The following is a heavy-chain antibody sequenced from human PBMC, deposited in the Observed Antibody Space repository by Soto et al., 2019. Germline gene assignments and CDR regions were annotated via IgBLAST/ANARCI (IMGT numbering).Heavy chain of an antibody. D-gene: IGHD2-15*01. CDR3: ARGVSGGSCYSDY. CDR2: INHSGST. J-gene: IGHJ4*02. Sequence: SETLSLTCAVYGGSFSGYYWSWIRQPPGKGLEWIGEINHSGSTNYNPSLKSRVTISVDTSKNQFSLKLSSVTAADTAVYYCARGVSGGSCYSDYWGQGTLVTVSS. V-gene: IGHV4-34*01. CDR1: GGSFSGYY.